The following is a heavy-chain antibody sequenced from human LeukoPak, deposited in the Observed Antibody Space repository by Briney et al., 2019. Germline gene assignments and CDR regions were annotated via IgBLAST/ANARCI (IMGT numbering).Heavy chain of an antibody. V-gene: IGHV3-23*01. D-gene: IGHD5-24*01. CDR1: GFSFSTYG. Sequence: VRLGGSLRLSCVGSGFSFSTYGMGWVRQTPGRGLEWVSAISTTGGYTEDADSVKGRFTISRDNSQNTLFLQMHSLRAEDTAVYYCAKKPATIKFPFDIWGQGTLVTVSP. J-gene: IGHJ4*02. CDR3: AKKPATIKFPFDI. CDR2: ISTTGGYT.